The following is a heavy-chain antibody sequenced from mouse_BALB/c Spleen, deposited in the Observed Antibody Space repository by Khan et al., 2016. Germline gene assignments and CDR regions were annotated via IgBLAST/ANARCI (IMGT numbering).Heavy chain of an antibody. J-gene: IGHJ4*01. V-gene: IGHV3-8*02. Sequence: EVQLQESGPSLVKPSQTLSLTCSVTGDSITRGYWNWIRKFPGNKLEFMGYLSYSGSINYNPSLRSRISITRDTSKNQYYLQLNSAITEDTATYYGARGYYAMDYWGQGASVTVSS. CDR1: GDSITRGY. CDR3: ARGYYAMDY. CDR2: LSYSGSI.